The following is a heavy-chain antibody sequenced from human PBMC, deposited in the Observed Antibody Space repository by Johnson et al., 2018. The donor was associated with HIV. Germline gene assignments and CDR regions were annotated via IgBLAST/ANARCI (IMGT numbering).Heavy chain of an antibody. D-gene: IGHD6-13*01. V-gene: IGHV3-9*01. CDR3: ATGGSSWFPDAFDI. Sequence: VQLVESGGGLVQPGRSLRLSCAASGFTFDDYAMHWVRQAPGKGLEWVSGISWNSGSIGYADSVKGRFTISRDNAKNSLYLKMNSLRAEDTAVYYCATGGSSWFPDAFDIWGQGTMVTVSS. J-gene: IGHJ3*02. CDR2: ISWNSGSI. CDR1: GFTFDDYA.